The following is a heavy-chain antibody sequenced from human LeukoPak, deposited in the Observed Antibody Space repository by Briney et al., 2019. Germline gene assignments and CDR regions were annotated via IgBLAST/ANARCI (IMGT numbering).Heavy chain of an antibody. Sequence: SQTLSLTCTVSGGSTSSSTHYWSWIRQPAGKGLEWIGRIYASGSTNYNPSLKSRATISVDTSKNQFSLKLSSVTAADTAVYYCARGVSTINFDYWGQGTLVTVFS. CDR3: ARGVSTINFDY. CDR2: IYASGST. CDR1: GGSTSSSTHY. D-gene: IGHD5/OR15-5a*01. V-gene: IGHV4-61*02. J-gene: IGHJ4*02.